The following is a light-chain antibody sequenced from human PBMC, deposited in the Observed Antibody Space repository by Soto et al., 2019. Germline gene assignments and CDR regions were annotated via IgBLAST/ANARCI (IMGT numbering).Light chain of an antibody. J-gene: IGLJ2*01. V-gene: IGLV2-8*01. Sequence: QSALTQPPSASGSPGQSVTISCTGTSSDVGGYNFVSWYQQHPGKAPKLMISEVSERPSGVPDRFAGSKSGNTASVTVSGLEAEDEADYYCSSYAGSNIVVFGGGTKLTLL. CDR2: EVS. CDR1: SSDVGGYNF. CDR3: SSYAGSNIVV.